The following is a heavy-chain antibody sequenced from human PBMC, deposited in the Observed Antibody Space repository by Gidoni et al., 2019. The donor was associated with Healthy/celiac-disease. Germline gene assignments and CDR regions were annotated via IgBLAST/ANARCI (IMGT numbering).Heavy chain of an antibody. CDR2: ISWNSGSI. CDR1: GFTFDDYA. D-gene: IGHD2-15*01. V-gene: IGHV3-9*01. Sequence: EVQLVESGGGLVQPGRSLRLSCAASGFTFDDYAMHWGRQAPGKGLEWVSGISWNSGSIGYADSVKGRFTISRDNAKNSLYLQMNSLRAEDTALYYCAKGSGGLGVYYYYGMDVWGQGTTVTVSS. J-gene: IGHJ6*02. CDR3: AKGSGGLGVYYYYGMDV.